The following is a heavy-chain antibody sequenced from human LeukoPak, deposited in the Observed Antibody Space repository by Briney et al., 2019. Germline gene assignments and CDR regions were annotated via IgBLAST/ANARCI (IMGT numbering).Heavy chain of an antibody. CDR3: AGHVPYYYDSRPTYYYYYMDV. J-gene: IGHJ6*03. Sequence: GESLKISCKGSGYRFTSYWIGWVRQMPGKGLEWMGIIYPGDSDTRYSPSFQGQVTISADKSISTAYLQWSSLKASDTAMYYCAGHVPYYYDSRPTYYYYYMDVWGKGTTVTVSS. CDR2: IYPGDSDT. D-gene: IGHD3-22*01. V-gene: IGHV5-51*01. CDR1: GYRFTSYW.